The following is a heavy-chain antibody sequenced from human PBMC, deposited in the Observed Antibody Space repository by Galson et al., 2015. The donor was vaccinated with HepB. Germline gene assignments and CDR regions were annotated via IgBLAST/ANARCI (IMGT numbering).Heavy chain of an antibody. Sequence: SLRLSCAASGFTFRDYYMSWIRQAPGKGLEWVSYISSSGSTIYYADSVKGRFTISRDNAKNSLYLQMNSLRAEDTAVYYCARAPYSYVYYYYYYMDVWGKGTTVTVSS. J-gene: IGHJ6*03. CDR1: GFTFRDYY. CDR3: ARAPYSYVYYYYYYMDV. CDR2: ISSSGSTI. D-gene: IGHD5-18*01. V-gene: IGHV3-11*01.